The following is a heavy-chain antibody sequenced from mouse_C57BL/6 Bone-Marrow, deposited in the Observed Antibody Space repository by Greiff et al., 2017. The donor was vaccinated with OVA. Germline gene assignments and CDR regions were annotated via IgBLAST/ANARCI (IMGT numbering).Heavy chain of an antibody. J-gene: IGHJ3*01. Sequence: QVQLKQPGAELVKPGASVKLSCKASGYTFTSYWMHWVKQRPGQGLEWIGMIHPNSGSTNYNEKFKSKATLTVDKSSNKAYMQLSSLTSEDSAVYYCAGRDSSGSACFAYWGQGTLVTVSA. CDR1: GYTFTSYW. CDR3: AGRDSSGSACFAY. CDR2: IHPNSGST. V-gene: IGHV1-64*01. D-gene: IGHD3-2*02.